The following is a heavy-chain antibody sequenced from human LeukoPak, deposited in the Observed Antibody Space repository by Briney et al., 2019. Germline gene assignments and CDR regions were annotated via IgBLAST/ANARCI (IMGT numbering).Heavy chain of an antibody. CDR3: VKGTSTKYYYYGMDV. D-gene: IGHD2-2*01. J-gene: IGHJ6*02. CDR1: GSAFSNYA. Sequence: PGGSLRLSCSASGSAFSNYATHWVRQAPGKGLEYVAGINSNGGSTFYADSVKGRFTMSGDNSKNTLYLQMSSLRAEDTAVYYCVKGTSTKYYYYGMDVWGQGTTVTVSS. V-gene: IGHV3-64D*06. CDR2: INSNGGST.